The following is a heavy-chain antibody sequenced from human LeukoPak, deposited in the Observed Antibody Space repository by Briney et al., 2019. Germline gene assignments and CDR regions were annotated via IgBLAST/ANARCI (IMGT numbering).Heavy chain of an antibody. CDR3: AREALVVPAAMPAFGY. CDR2: IIPIFGTA. J-gene: IGHJ4*02. CDR1: GGTFSSYA. D-gene: IGHD2-2*01. V-gene: IGHV1-69*13. Sequence: ASVKVSCKASGGTFSSYAISWVRQAPGQGLEWMGGIIPIFGTANYAQKFQGRVTITADESTSTAYMELSSLRSEDTAVYYCAREALVVPAAMPAFGYWGQGTLVTVSS.